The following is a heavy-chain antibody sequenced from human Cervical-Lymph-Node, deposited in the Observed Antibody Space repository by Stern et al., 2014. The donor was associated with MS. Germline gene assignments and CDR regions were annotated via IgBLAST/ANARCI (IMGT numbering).Heavy chain of an antibody. D-gene: IGHD1-26*01. V-gene: IGHV4-61*02. CDR1: GGSISRGSHH. CDR2: IYSSGST. Sequence: QVQLQESGPGLVKPSQTLSLTCAVSGGSISRGSHHWSWIRQPAGKGLEWIGRIYSSGSTNYFPSLKSRVTISLDPSRNQFSLKLTSVTAADTAVYYCACGPVGAPFEDWGQGALVTVSS. CDR3: ACGPVGAPFED. J-gene: IGHJ4*02.